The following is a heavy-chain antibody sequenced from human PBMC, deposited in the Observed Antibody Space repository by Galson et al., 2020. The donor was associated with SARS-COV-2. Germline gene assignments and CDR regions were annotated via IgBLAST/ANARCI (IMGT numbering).Heavy chain of an antibody. Sequence: GESLKISCAASGFTVSGNYMSWVRQAPGKGLEWVSVIYSGASTYYADSVKGRFTISRDNSKNTLYLQMNSLRAEDTAVYYCARAWGTTGHAFDIWGQGTMVTASS. CDR3: ARAWGTTGHAFDI. CDR1: GFTVSGNY. CDR2: IYSGAST. V-gene: IGHV3-53*01. D-gene: IGHD3-16*01. J-gene: IGHJ3*02.